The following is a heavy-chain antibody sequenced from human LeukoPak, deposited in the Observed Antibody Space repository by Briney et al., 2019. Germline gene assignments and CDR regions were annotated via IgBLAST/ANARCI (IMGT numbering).Heavy chain of an antibody. J-gene: IGHJ4*02. V-gene: IGHV4-59*01. D-gene: IGHD3-10*01. CDR1: GGSISSCY. Sequence: SETLSLTCTVSGGSISSCYWSWIRQPPGKGLEWIGYIYYSGSTNYNPSLKSRVTISVDTSKNQFSLKLSSVTAADTAVYYCARYYGSGSYSYYFDYWGQGTLVTVSS. CDR2: IYYSGST. CDR3: ARYYGSGSYSYYFDY.